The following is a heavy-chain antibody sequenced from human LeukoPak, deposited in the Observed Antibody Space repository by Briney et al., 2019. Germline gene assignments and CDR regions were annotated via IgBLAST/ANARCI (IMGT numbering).Heavy chain of an antibody. CDR3: ARGNDYYDTGSDAFDI. V-gene: IGHV3-48*03. CDR1: GFTLSSFE. J-gene: IGHJ3*02. D-gene: IGHD3-22*01. CDR2: ISSIGSTI. Sequence: GGSMRPACAASGFTLSSFEMNWVRQAPGEGLGWVSYISSIGSTIYYADSVKGRVTISRDNDKNSLYLQMNSLRAEDTAVYYCARGNDYYDTGSDAFDIWGQGTMVTVSS.